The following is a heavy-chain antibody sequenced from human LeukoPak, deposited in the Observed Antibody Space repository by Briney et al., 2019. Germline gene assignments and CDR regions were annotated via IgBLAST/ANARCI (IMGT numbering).Heavy chain of an antibody. V-gene: IGHV4-39*07. CDR3: ATQVVTSGRDAFDI. CDR1: GGSISSSSYY. CDR2: IYYSGST. Sequence: PSETLSLTCTVSGGSISSSSYYWGWIRQPPGKGLEWIGSIYYSGSTYYNPSLKSRVTISVDTSKNQFSLKLSSVTAADTAVYYCATQVVTSGRDAFDIWGQGTMVTVSS. D-gene: IGHD4-23*01. J-gene: IGHJ3*02.